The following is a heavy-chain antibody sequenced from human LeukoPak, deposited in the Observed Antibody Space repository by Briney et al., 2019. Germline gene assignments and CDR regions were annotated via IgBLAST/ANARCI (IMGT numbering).Heavy chain of an antibody. J-gene: IGHJ6*02. Sequence: GGSLRLSCAASGFTFSDYWMSWVRQAPGKGLEWVANIKQDGSEKYYVDSVKGRFTISRDNAKNSLNLQMNSLRAEDTAMYYCARDAYDMDVWGQGTTVTVSS. V-gene: IGHV3-7*03. CDR3: ARDAYDMDV. CDR2: IKQDGSEK. CDR1: GFTFSDYW.